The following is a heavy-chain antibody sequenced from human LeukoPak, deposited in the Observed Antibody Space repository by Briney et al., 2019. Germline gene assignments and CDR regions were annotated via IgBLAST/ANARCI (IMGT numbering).Heavy chain of an antibody. D-gene: IGHD3-22*01. CDR2: INHSGST. V-gene: IGHV4-34*01. CDR1: GGSISSYY. J-gene: IGHJ4*02. CDR3: ARENYDSSGYDYFDY. Sequence: SETLSLICTVSGGSISSYYWSWIRQPPGKGLEWIGEINHSGSTNYNPSLKSRVTISVDTSKNQFSLKLSSVTAADTAVYYCARENYDSSGYDYFDYWGQGTLVTVSS.